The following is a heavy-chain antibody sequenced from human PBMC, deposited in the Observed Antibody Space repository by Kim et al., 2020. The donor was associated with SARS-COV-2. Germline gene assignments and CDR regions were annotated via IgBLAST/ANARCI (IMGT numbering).Heavy chain of an antibody. Sequence: GGSLRLSCAASGFTFSSYSMNWIRQAPGKGLEWVSSISSSSSYIYYADSVKGRFTISRDNAKNSLYLQMNSLRAEDTAVYYCARDSYVLGDWYFDLWGRGTLVTVSS. V-gene: IGHV3-21*01. CDR3: ARDSYVLGDWYFDL. CDR1: GFTFSSYS. CDR2: ISSSSSYI. J-gene: IGHJ2*01. D-gene: IGHD3-16*01.